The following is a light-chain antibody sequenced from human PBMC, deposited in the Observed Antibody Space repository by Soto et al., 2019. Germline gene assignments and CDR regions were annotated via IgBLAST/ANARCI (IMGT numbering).Light chain of an antibody. CDR2: GAS. V-gene: IGKV3-15*01. J-gene: IGKJ4*02. CDR3: QQYDNHPLT. CDR1: RSIGRS. Sequence: MTQSPATRSASLGERASLTCGASRSIGRSLAWYQQKPGQAPRILLYGASTRATGLPARFSGSGSGTDFTLIISSLQPEDFAAYYCQQYDNHPLTFGEGTKVDIK.